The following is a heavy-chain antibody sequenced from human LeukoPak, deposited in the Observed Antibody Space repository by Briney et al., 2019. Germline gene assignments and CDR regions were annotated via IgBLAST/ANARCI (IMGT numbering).Heavy chain of an antibody. J-gene: IGHJ4*02. Sequence: GGSLRLSCAASGFTFSSYAMHWVRQAPGKGLEWVAVISYDGSNKYYADSVKGRFTISRDNSKNTLYLQMNSLRAEDTAVYYCTYYFDYWGQGTLVTVSS. CDR3: TYYFDY. V-gene: IGHV3-30*04. CDR1: GFTFSSYA. CDR2: ISYDGSNK.